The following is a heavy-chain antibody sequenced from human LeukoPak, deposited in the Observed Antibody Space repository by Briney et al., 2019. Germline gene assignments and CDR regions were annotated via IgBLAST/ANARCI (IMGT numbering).Heavy chain of an antibody. V-gene: IGHV4-34*01. Sequence: SETLSLTCAVYGGSFSGYYWSWIRQPPGKGLEWIGEINHSGSTNYNPSLKSRVTISVDTPKNQFSLKLSSVTAADTAVYYCARGKGDSSGYYGYYYYYMDVWGKGTTVTVSS. CDR1: GGSFSGYY. CDR2: INHSGST. CDR3: ARGKGDSSGYYGYYYYYMDV. D-gene: IGHD3-22*01. J-gene: IGHJ6*03.